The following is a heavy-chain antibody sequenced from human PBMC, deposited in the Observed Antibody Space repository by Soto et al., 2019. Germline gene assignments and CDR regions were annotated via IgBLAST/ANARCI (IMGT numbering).Heavy chain of an antibody. D-gene: IGHD3-10*01. CDR1: GFTGSSNY. V-gene: IGHV3-53*02. J-gene: IGHJ6*02. Sequence: EVQLVETGGGLTQPGGSLRLSCAASGFTGSSNYMSWVRQAPEKGLERVSVIYSGGSTYYADSVKGRFTISRDNSKNTLYLQMNSLRAEDTAVYYCARDRGVSPPNYYYYGMDVWGQGTTVTVSS. CDR2: IYSGGST. CDR3: ARDRGVSPPNYYYYGMDV.